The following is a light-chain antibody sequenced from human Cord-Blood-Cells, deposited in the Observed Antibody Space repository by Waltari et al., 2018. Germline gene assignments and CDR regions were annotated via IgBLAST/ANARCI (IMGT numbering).Light chain of an antibody. V-gene: IGLV2-23*02. CDR3: CSYAGSSTSP. Sequence: QSALTQPASVSGSPGQSITISCTGTSSDVGSYKLVSWYQQHPGKAPKLMIYEVSKRPPGVSYRFSGSKSGNTASLTIPGLQAEDEADYYCCSYAGSSTSPFGGGTKLTVL. J-gene: IGLJ2*01. CDR2: EVS. CDR1: SSDVGSYKL.